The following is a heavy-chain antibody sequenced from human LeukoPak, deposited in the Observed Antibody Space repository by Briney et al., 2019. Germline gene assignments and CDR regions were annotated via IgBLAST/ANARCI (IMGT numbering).Heavy chain of an antibody. CDR1: GGSINSYY. Sequence: SETLSLTCTVSGGSINSYYWTWIRQPPGKGLEWVGNIYNSGDTNYNPSLKSRVTISVDTSKNQFSLKLNSVTAADTAVYYCARGRYTYGNAFDYWGQGTLVTVSS. CDR3: ARGRYTYGNAFDY. CDR2: IYNSGDT. V-gene: IGHV4-59*12. J-gene: IGHJ4*02. D-gene: IGHD5-18*01.